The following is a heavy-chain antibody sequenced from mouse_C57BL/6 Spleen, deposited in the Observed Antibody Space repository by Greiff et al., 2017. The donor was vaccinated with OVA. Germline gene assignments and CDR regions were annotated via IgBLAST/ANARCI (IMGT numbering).Heavy chain of an antibody. V-gene: IGHV1-82*01. CDR3: ARGQLGFAY. D-gene: IGHD3-2*01. CDR1: GYAFSSSW. CDR2: IYPGDGDT. Sequence: VQRVESGPELVKPGASVKISCKASGYAFSSSWMNWVKQRPGKGLEWIGRIYPGDGDTTYNGKFKGKATLTADKSSSTAYMQLSSLTSEDSAVYFCARGQLGFAYWGQGTLVTVSA. J-gene: IGHJ3*01.